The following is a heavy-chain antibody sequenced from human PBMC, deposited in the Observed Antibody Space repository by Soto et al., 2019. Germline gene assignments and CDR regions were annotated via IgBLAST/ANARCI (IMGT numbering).Heavy chain of an antibody. CDR3: ARGASGPYPNTLDL. V-gene: IGHV3-66*01. CDR1: GLTVRTSY. CDR2: IYSDGNT. J-gene: IGHJ5*02. Sequence: GGSLRLSCAASGLTVRTSYLHWVRQTPGKGLEWVSVIYSDGNTYYPDSLRGRFTISRDISKNTVHLQMNSLRVEDTAVYYCARGASGPYPNTLDLWGPGTLVTVSS.